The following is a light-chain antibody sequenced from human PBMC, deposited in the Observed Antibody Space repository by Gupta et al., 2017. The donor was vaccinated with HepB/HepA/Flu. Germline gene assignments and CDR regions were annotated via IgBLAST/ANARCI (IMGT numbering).Light chain of an antibody. V-gene: IGKV1-8*01. CDR2: AAS. J-gene: IGKJ3*01. Sequence: AIRMTQSPSSFSASTGDRVTITCRASQGISSYLAWYQQKPGKAPKLLIYAASTLQSGVPSRFSGSGSGTDFTLTISCLQSEDFATYYCQQYDSYLLTFGHGTKVDIK. CDR1: QGISSY. CDR3: QQYDSYLLT.